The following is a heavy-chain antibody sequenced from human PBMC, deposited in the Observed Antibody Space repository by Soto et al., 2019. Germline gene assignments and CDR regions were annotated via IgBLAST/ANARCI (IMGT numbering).Heavy chain of an antibody. CDR1: GFTFSSYG. Sequence: QVQLVESGGGVVQPGRSLRLSCAASGFTFSSYGMHWVRQAPGKGLEWVAVISYDGSNKYYADSVKGRFTISRDNSKNTLYLQMNSLRAEDTAVYYCAKDPGYCSGGSCYREYYFDYWGQGTLVTVSS. J-gene: IGHJ4*02. CDR3: AKDPGYCSGGSCYREYYFDY. D-gene: IGHD2-15*01. V-gene: IGHV3-30*18. CDR2: ISYDGSNK.